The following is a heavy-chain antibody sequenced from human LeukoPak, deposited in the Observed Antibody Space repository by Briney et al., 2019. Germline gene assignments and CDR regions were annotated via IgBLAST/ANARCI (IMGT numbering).Heavy chain of an antibody. CDR2: IYHSGST. D-gene: IGHD1-7*01. CDR3: TRRRNYLSHFDY. Sequence: SETLSLTCTVSGGSISSGGYYWSWIRQPPGKGLEWIGYIYHSGSTYYNPSLKSRVTISVDRSKNQFSLKLSSVTAADTAVYHCTRRRNYLSHFDYWGQGTLVTVSS. CDR1: GGSISSGGYY. V-gene: IGHV4-30-2*01. J-gene: IGHJ4*02.